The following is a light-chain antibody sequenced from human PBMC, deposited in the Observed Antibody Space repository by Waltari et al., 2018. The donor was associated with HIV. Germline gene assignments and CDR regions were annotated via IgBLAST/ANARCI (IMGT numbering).Light chain of an antibody. CDR2: RND. Sequence: QSVLTHTPSASRSPAPRVLMSSSGSTSNFGNRLVSWFHQVPGGAPKLVIYRNDQRPSGVPDRFSAAKSGSSATLAITGLQSDDEAAYHCASWDDSLSHWVFGGGTKLTV. J-gene: IGLJ3*02. V-gene: IGLV1-47*01. CDR3: ASWDDSLSHWV. CDR1: TSNFGNRL.